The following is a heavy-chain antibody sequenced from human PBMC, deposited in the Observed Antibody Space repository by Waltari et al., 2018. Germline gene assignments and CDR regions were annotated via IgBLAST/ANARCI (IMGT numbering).Heavy chain of an antibody. V-gene: IGHV1-2*04. CDR1: GYTFTDYH. J-gene: IGHJ4*02. D-gene: IGHD2-8*02. CDR3: ARRSCTGECYAPYVY. Sequence: QVQLVQSGAEVTKPGASVKVSCKPSGYTFTDYHIHLVRQAPGQGLEWMGWINPKSGGTYYAQTFQSWVTMTRDTSTSTVYMELSSLKSDDTAMYYCARRSCTGECYAPYVYWGQGSLVTVSS. CDR2: INPKSGGT.